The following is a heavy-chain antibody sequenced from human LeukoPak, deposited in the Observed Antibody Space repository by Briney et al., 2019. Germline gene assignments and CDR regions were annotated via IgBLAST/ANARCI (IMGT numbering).Heavy chain of an antibody. CDR3: ARDRGDGYNSGYFEY. CDR1: GGSISSYY. CDR2: IYTSGST. J-gene: IGHJ4*02. Sequence: SETLSLTCTVSGGSISSYYWSWIRQPAGKGLEWIGRIYTSGSTNYNPSLKSRVTISVDTSKNQFSLKLTSVTAADTAVYYCARDRGDGYNSGYFEYWGQGTLVTVSS. V-gene: IGHV4-4*07. D-gene: IGHD5-24*01.